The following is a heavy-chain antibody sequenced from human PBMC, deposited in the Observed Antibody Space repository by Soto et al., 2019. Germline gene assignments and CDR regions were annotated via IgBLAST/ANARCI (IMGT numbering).Heavy chain of an antibody. D-gene: IGHD6-19*01. CDR2: IYYSGST. Sequence: SETLSLTCTVSGGSISSSSYYWGWIRQPPGKGLEWIGSIYYSGSTYYNPSLKSRVTISVDTSKNQFSLKLSSVTAADTAVYYCAIQGIAVAGVGNWFDPWGQGTLVTVSS. V-gene: IGHV4-39*01. J-gene: IGHJ5*02. CDR1: GGSISSSSYY. CDR3: AIQGIAVAGVGNWFDP.